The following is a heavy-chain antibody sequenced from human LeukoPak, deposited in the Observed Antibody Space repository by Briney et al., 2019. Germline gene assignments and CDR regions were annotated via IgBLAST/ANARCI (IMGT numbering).Heavy chain of an antibody. J-gene: IGHJ4*02. V-gene: IGHV4-39*01. D-gene: IGHD3-16*01. CDR1: GGSISSSSYY. CDR2: IYYSGST. Sequence: PSETLSLTCTVSGGSISSSSYYWGWIRQPPGKGLEWIGSIYYSGSTYYNLSLKSRVTISVDTSKNQFSLKLSSVTAADTAVYYCARLRSVGAFVFDYWGQGTLVTVSS. CDR3: ARLRSVGAFVFDY.